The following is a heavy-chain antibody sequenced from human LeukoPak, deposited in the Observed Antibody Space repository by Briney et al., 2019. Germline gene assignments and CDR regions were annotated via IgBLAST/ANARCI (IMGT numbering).Heavy chain of an antibody. D-gene: IGHD3-10*01. CDR3: ARVGVLLWFGESLDYYMDV. J-gene: IGHJ6*03. CDR1: GGSISSGGYY. V-gene: IGHV4-31*03. Sequence: SETLSLTCTVSGGSISSGGYYWSWIRQHPGEGLEWIGYIYYSGSTYYNPSLKSRVTISVDTSKNQFSLKLSSVTAADTAVYYCARVGVLLWFGESLDYYMDVWGKGTTVTVSS. CDR2: IYYSGST.